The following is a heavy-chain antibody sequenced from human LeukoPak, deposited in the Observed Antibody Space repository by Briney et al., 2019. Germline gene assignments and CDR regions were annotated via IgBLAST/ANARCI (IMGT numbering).Heavy chain of an antibody. J-gene: IGHJ5*02. CDR2: IYHSGST. CDR3: ARINRQQLVLDL. CDR1: GYSISSGYY. V-gene: IGHV4-38-2*01. Sequence: PSETLSLTCAVSGYSISSGYYWGWIRQPPGKGLEWIGSIYHSGSTYYNPSLKSRVTISVDTSKNQFSLKLSSVTAADTAVYYCARINRQQLVLDLWGQGTLVTVSS. D-gene: IGHD6-13*01.